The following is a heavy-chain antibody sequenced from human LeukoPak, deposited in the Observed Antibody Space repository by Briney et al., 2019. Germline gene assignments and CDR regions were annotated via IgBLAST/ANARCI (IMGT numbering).Heavy chain of an antibody. CDR3: ARHVFSRASYYDFWSGYYWNPHVYGMDV. Sequence: PGGSLRLSCAASGFTVSSNYMSWVRQAPGKGLEWVSVIYSGGSTYYADSVKGRFTISRDNSKNTLYLQMNSLKASDTAMYYCARHVFSRASYYDFWSGYYWNPHVYGMDVWGQGTTVTVSS. V-gene: IGHV3-53*01. CDR2: IYSGGST. J-gene: IGHJ6*02. D-gene: IGHD3-3*01. CDR1: GFTVSSNY.